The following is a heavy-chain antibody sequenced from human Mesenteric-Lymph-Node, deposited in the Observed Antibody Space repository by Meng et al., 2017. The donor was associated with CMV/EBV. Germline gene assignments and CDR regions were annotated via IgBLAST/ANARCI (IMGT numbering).Heavy chain of an antibody. J-gene: IGHJ4*02. CDR2: INPNSGGT. CDR3: ARDSTKVVTLPLDY. V-gene: IGHV1-2*02. D-gene: IGHD1/OR15-1a*01. Sequence: ASVKVSCKASGYTFTDYDINWVRQAPGQGLEWMGWINPNSGGTNYAQKFQGRVTMTRDTSISTAYMELSRLRSDDTAVYYCARDSTKVVTLPLDYWGQGTLVTVSS. CDR1: GYTFTDYD.